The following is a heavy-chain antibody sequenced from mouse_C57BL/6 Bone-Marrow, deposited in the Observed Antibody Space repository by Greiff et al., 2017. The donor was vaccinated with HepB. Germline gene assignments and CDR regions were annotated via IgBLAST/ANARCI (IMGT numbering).Heavy chain of an antibody. J-gene: IGHJ2*01. Sequence: QVQLQQSGPELVKPGASVKISCKASGYAFSSSWMNWVKQRPGKGLEWIGRIYPGDGDTNYNGKFKGKATLTADKSSSTAYMQLSSLTSEDSAVYFCARSGNWERYFDYWGQGTTLTVSS. CDR2: IYPGDGDT. CDR3: ARSGNWERYFDY. V-gene: IGHV1-82*01. CDR1: GYAFSSSW. D-gene: IGHD4-1*01.